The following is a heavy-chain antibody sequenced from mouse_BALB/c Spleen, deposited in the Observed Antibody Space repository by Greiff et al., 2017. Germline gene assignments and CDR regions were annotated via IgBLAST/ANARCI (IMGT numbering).Heavy chain of an antibody. D-gene: IGHD1-1*01. J-gene: IGHJ3*01. CDR3: ARTYYYGGNWFAY. V-gene: IGHV1S29*02. Sequence: VQLKQSGPELVKPGASVKISCKASGYTFTDYNMHWVKQSHGKSLEWIGYIYPYNGGTGYNQKFKSKATLTVDNSSSTAYMELRSLTSEHSAVYYCARTYYYGGNWFAYWGQGTLVTVSA. CDR2: IYPYNGGT. CDR1: GYTFTDYN.